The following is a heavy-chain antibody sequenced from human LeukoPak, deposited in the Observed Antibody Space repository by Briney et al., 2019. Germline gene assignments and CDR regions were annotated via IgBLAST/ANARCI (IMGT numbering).Heavy chain of an antibody. CDR3: ARDDYGDFVFDY. Sequence: GGSLRLSCAASGFTFSSNSMNWVRQAPGKGLEWVSSISSSSSYIYYADSVKGRFTISRDNAKNSLYLQMNSLRAEDTAVYYCARDDYGDFVFDYWGQGTLVTVSS. D-gene: IGHD4-17*01. CDR2: ISSSSSYI. J-gene: IGHJ4*02. CDR1: GFTFSSNS. V-gene: IGHV3-21*01.